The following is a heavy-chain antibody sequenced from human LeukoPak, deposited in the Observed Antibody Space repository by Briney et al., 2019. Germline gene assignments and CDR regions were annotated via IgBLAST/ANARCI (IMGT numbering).Heavy chain of an antibody. CDR2: ISTDDGSYI. J-gene: IGHJ4*02. CDR1: GFTFSFFS. CDR3: AKDSSSRVSGWYTTDY. V-gene: IGHV3-21*04. D-gene: IGHD6-19*01. Sequence: SGGSLRLSCAASGFTFSFFSVNWVRQAPGKGLEWVSSISTDDGSYIYYADSVKGRFTISRDNARNSLYLQMNGLRVEDTAVYYCAKDSSSRVSGWYTTDYWGQGALVTVSS.